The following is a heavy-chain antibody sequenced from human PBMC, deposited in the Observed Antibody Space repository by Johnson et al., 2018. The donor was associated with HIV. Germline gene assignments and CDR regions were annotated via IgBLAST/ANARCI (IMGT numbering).Heavy chain of an antibody. CDR2: ISGSGGST. V-gene: IGHV3-23*04. D-gene: IGHD4-23*01. CDR1: GFTFSSYA. Sequence: VQLVESGGGVVQPGRSLRLSCAASGFTFSSYAMSWVRQAPGKGLEWVSVISGSGGSTYYADSVKGRFTISRDNSKNTLYLQMNSLRAEDTAVYYCASASTVVDTFDIWGQGTMVTVSS. J-gene: IGHJ3*02. CDR3: ASASTVVDTFDI.